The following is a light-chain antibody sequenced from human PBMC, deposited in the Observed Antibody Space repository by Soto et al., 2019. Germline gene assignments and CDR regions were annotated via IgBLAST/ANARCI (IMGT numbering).Light chain of an antibody. J-gene: IGKJ4*01. CDR1: QSVSSN. V-gene: IGKV3-15*01. CDR2: GAS. Sequence: EIVMTQSPATLSVSPGERVTLSCRASQSVSSNLAWYQHKPGQAPRLLIYGASTRATGIPARFSGSGSGTEFTLTIGSLQSEDFALYYCQQYNNWLTFGGGTKVDIK. CDR3: QQYNNWLT.